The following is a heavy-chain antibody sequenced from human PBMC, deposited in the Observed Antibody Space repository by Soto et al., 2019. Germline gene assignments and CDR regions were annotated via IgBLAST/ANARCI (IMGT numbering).Heavy chain of an antibody. CDR2: IVVGSGNT. D-gene: IGHD3-22*01. CDR1: GLTFIDSA. Sequence: SVKVSCKASGLTFIDSAVQWVRQTRGHRLDWIGWIVVGSGNTNYAQEFQGRVSITRDMSTNTVYMELSSLRSEDAAVFYCAAEVLTYFYESCGYYFDGFDTWGQGTMVTVS. CDR3: AAEVLTYFYESCGYYFDGFDT. J-gene: IGHJ3*02. V-gene: IGHV1-58*01.